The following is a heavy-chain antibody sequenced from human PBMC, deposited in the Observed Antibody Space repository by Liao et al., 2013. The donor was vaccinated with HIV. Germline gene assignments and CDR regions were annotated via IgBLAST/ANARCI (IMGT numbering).Heavy chain of an antibody. V-gene: IGHV4-59*01. J-gene: IGHJ3*02. Sequence: HVQLQESGPGLVKPSETLALTCTVSGDSMSPYYWSWIRQTPGKGLEWIAYIYYSGSTYYNPSLKSRVTISVDTSKNQFSLKLSSVTAADTAVYYCARDRYYDSSGYYPLREDAFVYLGPKGRMVTVSS. D-gene: IGHD3-22*01. CDR3: ARDRYYDSSGYYPLREDAFVY. CDR1: GDSMSPYY. CDR2: IYYSGST.